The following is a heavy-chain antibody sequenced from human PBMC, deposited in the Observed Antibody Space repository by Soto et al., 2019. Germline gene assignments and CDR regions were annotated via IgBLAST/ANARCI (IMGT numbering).Heavy chain of an antibody. CDR2: IYPGDSDT. Sequence: GESLKISCKGSGYSFTNYWIGWVRQIPGKGLEWMGMIYPGDSDTRYSPSFQGQVTISVDKSISTAYLQWSSLKASDIAMYYCARRLATGSTAFDIWGQGTMVTVSS. J-gene: IGHJ3*02. D-gene: IGHD6-19*01. V-gene: IGHV5-51*01. CDR1: GYSFTNYW. CDR3: ARRLATGSTAFDI.